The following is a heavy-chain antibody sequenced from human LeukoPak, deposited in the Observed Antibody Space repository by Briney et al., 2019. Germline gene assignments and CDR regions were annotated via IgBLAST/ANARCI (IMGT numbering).Heavy chain of an antibody. Sequence: ASVKVSCKASGYTFTSYYMHWVRQAPGQGLEWMGIINPSGGSTNYAQKFQGRVTMTRDMSTSTVYMELSSLRSEDTAVYYCARGSPPRRNYDSRGYYSYYFDYWGQGTLVTVSS. D-gene: IGHD3-22*01. V-gene: IGHV1-46*01. CDR3: ARGSPPRRNYDSRGYYSYYFDY. CDR2: INPSGGST. CDR1: GYTFTSYY. J-gene: IGHJ4*02.